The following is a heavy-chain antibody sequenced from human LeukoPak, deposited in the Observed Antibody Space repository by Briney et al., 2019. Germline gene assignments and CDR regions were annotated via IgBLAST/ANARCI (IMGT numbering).Heavy chain of an antibody. D-gene: IGHD5-24*01. J-gene: IGHJ5*02. V-gene: IGHV3-23*01. CDR1: GISFATSG. CDR3: AWGWVQPFTS. Sequence: GGSLRLSCATTGISFATSGFSWVRQAPGKGLEWVSGISAFGVRTYYADSVKGRFTITRDNSKNTLYLQMNSLRAEDTAVYYCAWGWVQPFTSWGQGTLVTVSS. CDR2: ISAFGVRT.